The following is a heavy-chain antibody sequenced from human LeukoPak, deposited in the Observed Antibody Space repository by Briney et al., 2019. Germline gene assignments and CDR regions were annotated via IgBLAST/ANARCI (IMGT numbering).Heavy chain of an antibody. D-gene: IGHD2-8*01. CDR2: IYYSGST. CDR1: GGSISSYY. V-gene: IGHV4-59*01. CDR3: ARALGYCTNGVCSAVEAFDI. J-gene: IGHJ3*02. Sequence: SETLSLTCTVSGGSISSYYWSWIRQPPGKGLEWIGYIYYSGSTNYNPSLKSRVTISVDTSKNQFSLKLSSVTAADTAVYYCARALGYCTNGVCSAVEAFDIWGQGTMVTVSS.